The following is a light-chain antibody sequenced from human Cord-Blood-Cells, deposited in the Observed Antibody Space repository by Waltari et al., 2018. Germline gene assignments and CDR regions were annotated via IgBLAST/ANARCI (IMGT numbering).Light chain of an antibody. J-gene: IGKJ4*01. CDR3: QQYNSDAT. Sequence: DIQMTQSPSTLSASVGARVTITCRASQSIRSWLTWYQQRPGKAPKLLIYDASSLESAVPARFSCSASGTECTLTISSLQPDAFAAYYCQQYNSDATVGGGTKVEIK. CDR2: DAS. CDR1: QSIRSW. V-gene: IGKV1-5*01.